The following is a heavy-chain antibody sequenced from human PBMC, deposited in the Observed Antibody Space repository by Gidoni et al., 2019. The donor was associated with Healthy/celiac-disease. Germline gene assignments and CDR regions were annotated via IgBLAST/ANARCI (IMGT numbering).Heavy chain of an antibody. J-gene: IGHJ6*02. Sequence: SSGSTIYYADSVKGRFTISRDNAKNSLYLQMNSLRAEDTAVYYCARERRGYSYYYGMDVWGQGTTVTVSS. V-gene: IGHV3-11*01. CDR2: SSGSTI. CDR3: ARERRGYSYYYGMDV.